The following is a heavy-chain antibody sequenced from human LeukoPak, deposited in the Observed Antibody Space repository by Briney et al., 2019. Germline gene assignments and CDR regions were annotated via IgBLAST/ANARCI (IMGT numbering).Heavy chain of an antibody. CDR1: GYTFTSYA. CDR2: INAGNGNT. CDR3: AREQGVGWYSIFGS. V-gene: IGHV1-3*01. J-gene: IGHJ5*02. D-gene: IGHD6-19*01. Sequence: ASVKVSCKASGYTFTSYAMHWVRQAPGQRLEWMGWINAGNGNTKYSQKFQGRVTITRDTSASTAYMELSSLRSEDTAVYYCAREQGVGWYSIFGSWGQGTLVTVSS.